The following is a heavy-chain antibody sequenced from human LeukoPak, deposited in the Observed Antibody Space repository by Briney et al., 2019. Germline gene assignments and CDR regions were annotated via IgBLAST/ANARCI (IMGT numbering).Heavy chain of an antibody. Sequence: PGGSLRLSCSASGFTFSYYAIHWVRQAPGKGLEYVSAISSNGGSTYYANSVKGRFTISRDNSKNTLYLQMNSLRAEDTAVYYCARDDYGGKLDIWGQGTVVTVSS. J-gene: IGHJ3*02. V-gene: IGHV3-64*04. CDR1: GFTFSYYA. CDR3: ARDDYGGKLDI. CDR2: ISSNGGST. D-gene: IGHD4-23*01.